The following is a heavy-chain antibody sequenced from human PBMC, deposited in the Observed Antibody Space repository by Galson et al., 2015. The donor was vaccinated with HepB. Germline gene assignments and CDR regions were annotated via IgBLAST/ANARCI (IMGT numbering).Heavy chain of an antibody. CDR1: GYTFTTYG. V-gene: IGHV1-18*01. CDR3: ARGGMATRGGPTFDY. CDR2: ISADNGNT. J-gene: IGHJ4*02. D-gene: IGHD5-24*01. Sequence: SVKVSCKASGYTFTTYGVSWVRQAPGQGLEWMGRISADNGNTDYAQKFQDRVTMTRDTSTSTAYMELRGLRSDDTAMYYCARGGMATRGGPTFDYWGQGTLVSVSS.